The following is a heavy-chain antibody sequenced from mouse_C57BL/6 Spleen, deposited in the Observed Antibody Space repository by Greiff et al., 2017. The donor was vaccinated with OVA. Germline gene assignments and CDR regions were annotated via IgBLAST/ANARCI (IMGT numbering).Heavy chain of an antibody. CDR1: GYTFTDHT. Sequence: QVQLQQSDAELVKPGASVKISCKVSGYTFTDHTIHWMKQRPEQGLEWIGYIYPRDGSTKYNEKFKGKATLTADKSSSTAYMQLNSLTSEDSVVYFCARGGYYYGSSYESYFDYWGQGTTLTVSS. D-gene: IGHD1-1*01. CDR3: ARGGYYYGSSYESYFDY. CDR2: IYPRDGST. J-gene: IGHJ2*01. V-gene: IGHV1-78*01.